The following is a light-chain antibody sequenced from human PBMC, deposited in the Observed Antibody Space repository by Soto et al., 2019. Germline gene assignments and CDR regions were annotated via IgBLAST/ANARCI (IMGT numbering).Light chain of an antibody. CDR3: QQYNNWPPVT. Sequence: EIVMTQSPATLSVSPGERATLSCRASQSVSSNLAWYQQKPGQAPRLLIYGATTRATGIPARFSGSGSGTEFTLTISSLQSEDFAVYYCQQYNNWPPVTFGQGTKVDIK. CDR1: QSVSSN. J-gene: IGKJ1*01. V-gene: IGKV3-15*01. CDR2: GAT.